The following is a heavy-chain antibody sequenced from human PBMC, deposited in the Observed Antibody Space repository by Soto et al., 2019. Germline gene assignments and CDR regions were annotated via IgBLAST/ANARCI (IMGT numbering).Heavy chain of an antibody. J-gene: IGHJ4*02. V-gene: IGHV6-1*01. CDR3: ARGVAGSGFDL. Sequence: XQTLSLTCAISGDSVSSNTAAWNLIRSSPSRGLEWLGRTYYRSNWRHDYAVSVRSRITVNPDTSKNHLSQQLNSVTPDDTAVYYCARGVAGSGFDLWGPGTLVTVSS. CDR1: GDSVSSNTAA. D-gene: IGHD6-19*01. CDR2: TYYRSNWRH.